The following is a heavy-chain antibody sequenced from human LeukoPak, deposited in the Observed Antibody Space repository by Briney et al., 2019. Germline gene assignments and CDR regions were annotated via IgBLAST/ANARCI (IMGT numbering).Heavy chain of an antibody. CDR3: ARDRGWELLWFDP. CDR2: IYYSGST. Sequence: SQTLSLTCTVSGGSISSGGYYWSWIRQHPGKGLEWIGYIYYSGSTYYNPSLKSRVTISVDTSKNQFSPKLSSVTAADTAVYYCARDRGWELLWFDPWGQGTLVTASS. V-gene: IGHV4-31*03. D-gene: IGHD1-26*01. J-gene: IGHJ5*02. CDR1: GGSISSGGYY.